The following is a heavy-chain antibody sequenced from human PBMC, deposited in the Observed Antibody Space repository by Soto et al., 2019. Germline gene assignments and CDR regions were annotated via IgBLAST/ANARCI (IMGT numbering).Heavy chain of an antibody. CDR3: AREREYPFRPGYSYYYYYGMDV. J-gene: IGHJ6*02. CDR2: IIPIFGTA. Sequence: QVQLVQSGAEVKKPGSSVKVSCNASGGTFSSYAISWVRQAPGQGLEWMGGIIPIFGTANYAQKFQGRVTITADESTSTAYMELSSLRSEDTAVYYCAREREYPFRPGYSYYYYYGMDVWGQGTTVTVSS. CDR1: GGTFSSYA. V-gene: IGHV1-69*01. D-gene: IGHD5-18*01.